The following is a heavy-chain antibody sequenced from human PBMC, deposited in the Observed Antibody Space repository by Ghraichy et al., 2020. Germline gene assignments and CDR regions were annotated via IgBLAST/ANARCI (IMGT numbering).Heavy chain of an antibody. J-gene: IGHJ4*02. V-gene: IGHV3-53*01. CDR3: ARVLCGGDCYSDY. CDR2: IYSGGST. CDR1: GFTVSSNY. D-gene: IGHD2-21*02. Sequence: GGSLRLSCAASGFTVSSNYMSWVRQAPGKGLEWVSVIYSGGSTYYADSVKGRFTISRDNSKNTLYLQMNSLRADDTAMYYCARVLCGGDCYSDYWGQGTLVTVSS.